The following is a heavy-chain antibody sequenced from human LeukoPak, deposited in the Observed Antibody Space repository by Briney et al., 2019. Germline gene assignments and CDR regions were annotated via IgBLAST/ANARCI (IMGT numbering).Heavy chain of an antibody. D-gene: IGHD3/OR15-3a*01. V-gene: IGHV3-11*01. Sequence: GGSLRLSCAASGFTFSDYYMSWIRQAPGKGLEWVSYISSSGCTIYYADSVKGRFTISRDNAKNSLYLQMNSLRAEDTAVYYCARAPTPASRTGPYFDYWGQGTLVTVSS. CDR3: ARAPTPASRTGPYFDY. CDR2: ISSSGCTI. J-gene: IGHJ4*02. CDR1: GFTFSDYY.